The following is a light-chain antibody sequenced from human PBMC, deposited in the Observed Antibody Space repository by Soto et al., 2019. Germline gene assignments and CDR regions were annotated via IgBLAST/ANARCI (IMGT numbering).Light chain of an antibody. CDR3: QQYTNWPPT. V-gene: IGKV3-15*01. CDR1: QSLTTD. Sequence: EILMTRSPPTLCLSPRGRATLSSGASQSLTTDLAWYQQKPGQPPRLLIYGASTRATDFPARFSGSGSGTEFTLTISSLQSEDFAAYYCQQYTNWPPTFGQGTKVDIK. CDR2: GAS. J-gene: IGKJ1*01.